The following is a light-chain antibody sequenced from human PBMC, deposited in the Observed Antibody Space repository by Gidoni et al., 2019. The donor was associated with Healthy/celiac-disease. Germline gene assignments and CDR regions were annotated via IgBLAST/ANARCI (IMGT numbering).Light chain of an antibody. CDR3: QQRSNWPGFT. CDR1: QSVSSY. Sequence: DIVLTQSPATLSLSPGERATLSCRASQSVSSYLAWYQQKPGQAPRRLIYDASNRATGIPARFSGSGSGTDFTLTISSLEPEDFAVYYCQQRSNWPGFTFGPGTKVDIK. CDR2: DAS. V-gene: IGKV3-11*01. J-gene: IGKJ3*01.